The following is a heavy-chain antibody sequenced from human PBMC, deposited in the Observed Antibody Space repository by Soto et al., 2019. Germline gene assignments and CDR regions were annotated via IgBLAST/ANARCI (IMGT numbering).Heavy chain of an antibody. CDR2: IYPGDSDT. J-gene: IGHJ1*01. CDR1: GYSFTSYW. Sequence: PGESLKISCKGSGYSFTSYWIGCVRQMPGKGLEWMGIIYPGDSDTRYSPSFQGQVTISADKSISTAYLQWSSLKASDTAMYYCARLGYDSSGYYAEYFQHWGQGTLVTVSS. D-gene: IGHD3-22*01. V-gene: IGHV5-51*01. CDR3: ARLGYDSSGYYAEYFQH.